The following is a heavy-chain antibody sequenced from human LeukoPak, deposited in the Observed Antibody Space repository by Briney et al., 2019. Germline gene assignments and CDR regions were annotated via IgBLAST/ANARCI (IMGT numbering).Heavy chain of an antibody. Sequence: SQTLSLTCTVSGGSISSGGYYWSWIRQPAGKGLEWIGRIYTSGSTNYNPSLKSRVTISVDTSKNQFSLKLSSVTAADTAVYYCARDLGWLLAFDIWGQGTMVTVSS. CDR3: ARDLGWLLAFDI. V-gene: IGHV4-61*02. J-gene: IGHJ3*02. CDR2: IYTSGST. CDR1: GGSISSGGYY. D-gene: IGHD3-3*01.